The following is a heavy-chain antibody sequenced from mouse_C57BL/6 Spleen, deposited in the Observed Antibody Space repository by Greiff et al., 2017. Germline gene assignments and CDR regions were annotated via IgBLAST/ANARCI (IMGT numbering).Heavy chain of an antibody. CDR2: IDPETGGT. CDR3: TRYGYYGSSPFAY. Sequence: QVQLQQSGAELVRPGASVTLSCRASGYTFTDYEMHWVKQTPVHGLEWIGAIDPETGGTAYNQKFKGKAILTADKSSSTAYMELRSLTSEDSAVYYCTRYGYYGSSPFAYWGQGTLVTVSA. CDR1: GYTFTDYE. V-gene: IGHV1-15*01. J-gene: IGHJ3*01. D-gene: IGHD1-1*01.